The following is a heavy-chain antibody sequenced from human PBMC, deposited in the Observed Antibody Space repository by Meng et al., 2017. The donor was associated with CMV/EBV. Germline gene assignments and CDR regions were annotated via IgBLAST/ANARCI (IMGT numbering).Heavy chain of an antibody. D-gene: IGHD6-13*01. J-gene: IGHJ4*02. Sequence: GGSLRLSCAASGFTFSSYGMHWVRQAPGKGLEWVAFIRYDGSNKYYADSVKGRFTISRDNSKNTLNLQMNSLRAEDTAVYYCAKDDFWGSSSWYYFDYWGQGTLVTVSS. CDR1: GFTFSSYG. CDR2: IRYDGSNK. V-gene: IGHV3-30*02. CDR3: AKDDFWGSSSWYYFDY.